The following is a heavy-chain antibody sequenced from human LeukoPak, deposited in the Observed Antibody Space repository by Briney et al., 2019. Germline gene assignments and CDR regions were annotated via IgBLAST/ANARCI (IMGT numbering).Heavy chain of an antibody. Sequence: GGSLRLSCAASGFTFSSYALSWVRQAPGKGLEWVSAISGSGGSTYYADSVKGRFTISRDNSKNTLYLQMNSLRAEDTAVYYCAKRTNNYYDSSGYLYWGQGTLVTVSS. V-gene: IGHV3-23*01. CDR3: AKRTNNYYDSSGYLY. D-gene: IGHD3-22*01. CDR1: GFTFSSYA. J-gene: IGHJ4*02. CDR2: ISGSGGST.